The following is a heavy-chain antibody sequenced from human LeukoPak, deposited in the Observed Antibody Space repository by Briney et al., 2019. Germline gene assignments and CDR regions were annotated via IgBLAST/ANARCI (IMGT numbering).Heavy chain of an antibody. CDR1: NSTFTVYD. CDR2: VGKYTCNA. Sequence: ASGRLSCYASNSTFTVYDGTLVWQPPGQGLGWMGWVGKYTCNADYATKFQGRFTMTTDTSTRTAYMELRSLRPDDKAVYFGARADDRSSGAYDCWGQGTLVTVS. V-gene: IGHV1-18*01. D-gene: IGHD4-17*01. CDR3: ARADDRSSGAYDC. J-gene: IGHJ4*02.